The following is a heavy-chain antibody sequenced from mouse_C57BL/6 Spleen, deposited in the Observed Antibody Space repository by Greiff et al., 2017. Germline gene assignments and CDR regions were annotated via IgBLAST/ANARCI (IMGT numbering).Heavy chain of an antibody. Sequence: EVQLQQSGPELVKPGASVKMSCKASGYTFTDYNMHWVKQSPGKSLEWIGYINPTNGGTSYNQKFKGQATLTVNKSSSTAYMQLRSLTSEDSAVXYCARGSITTVVDYFDYWGQGTTLTVSS. J-gene: IGHJ2*01. V-gene: IGHV1-22*01. CDR3: ARGSITTVVDYFDY. CDR2: INPTNGGT. D-gene: IGHD1-1*01. CDR1: GYTFTDYN.